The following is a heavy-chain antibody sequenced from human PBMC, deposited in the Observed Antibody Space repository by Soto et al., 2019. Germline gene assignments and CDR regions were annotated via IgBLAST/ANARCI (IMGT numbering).Heavy chain of an antibody. CDR1: GDSVSSNSAG. Sequence: QVQLQQSSPGLVKPSQALSLTCDISGDSVSSNSAGWNWIRQTPSRGPEWLGRTYYKSKWYYTYAASVKSRITVSPDTSKNQFSLQLTSVTPEDTAVYYCARGSWDDVSGHYYMDVWDKGTTVTVSS. V-gene: IGHV6-1*01. CDR3: ARGSWDDVSGHYYMDV. D-gene: IGHD1-1*01. CDR2: TYYKSKWYY. J-gene: IGHJ6*03.